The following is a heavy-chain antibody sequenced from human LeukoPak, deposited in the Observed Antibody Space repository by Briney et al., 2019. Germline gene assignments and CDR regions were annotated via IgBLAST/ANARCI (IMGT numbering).Heavy chain of an antibody. CDR2: INPNSGGT. Sequence: ASVKVSCKASGYTFTDYYMHWVRQAPGQGLEWMGWINPNSGGTNYAQKLQGRVTMTRDTSISTAYMKRSRLRSDDTAVYYCARLKRLIRGYTYALGFDPWGQGTLVTVSS. D-gene: IGHD5-18*01. J-gene: IGHJ5*02. V-gene: IGHV1-2*02. CDR1: GYTFTDYY. CDR3: ARLKRLIRGYTYALGFDP.